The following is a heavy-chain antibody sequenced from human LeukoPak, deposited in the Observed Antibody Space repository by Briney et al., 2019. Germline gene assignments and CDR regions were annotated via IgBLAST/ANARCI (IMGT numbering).Heavy chain of an antibody. Sequence: ASVKVSCKASGYTFTTYYMHWVRQAPGQGLEWMGIINPSDDSTTYAQKFQGRVTMTRDTSTSTVYMELSSLRSEDTAVYYCARVYYDSSGYYYAGGFGYWGQGTLVTVSS. J-gene: IGHJ4*02. D-gene: IGHD3-22*01. CDR1: GYTFTTYY. CDR2: INPSDDST. V-gene: IGHV1-46*01. CDR3: ARVYYDSSGYYYAGGFGY.